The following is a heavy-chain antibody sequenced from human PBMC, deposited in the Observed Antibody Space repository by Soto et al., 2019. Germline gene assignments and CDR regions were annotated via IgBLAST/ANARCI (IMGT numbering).Heavy chain of an antibody. V-gene: IGHV4-39*01. Sequence: QLQLQESGPGLVKPSETLSLTCTVSGGSISSSSYYWGWIRQPPGKGLEWIGSIYYSGSTYYNPSLKSRVTISVDTSKNQFSLKLSSVTAADTAVYYCARHPTGHPVAGTFAYWGQGTLVTVSS. CDR3: ARHPTGHPVAGTFAY. D-gene: IGHD6-19*01. CDR2: IYYSGST. CDR1: GGSISSSSYY. J-gene: IGHJ4*02.